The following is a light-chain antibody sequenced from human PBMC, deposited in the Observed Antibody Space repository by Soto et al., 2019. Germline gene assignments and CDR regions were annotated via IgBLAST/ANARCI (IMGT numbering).Light chain of an antibody. CDR3: SSYTSSSTLV. J-gene: IGLJ1*01. V-gene: IGLV2-14*01. CDR2: EVS. CDR1: SSDVGGYNY. Sequence: QSVLTQPASVSGSPGQSITISCTGTSSDVGGYNYVSLYQQHPGKAPKLMIYEVSNRPSGVSNRFSGSKSGNTASLTISGLQAEDEADYYCSSYTSSSTLVFGTGTKPTVL.